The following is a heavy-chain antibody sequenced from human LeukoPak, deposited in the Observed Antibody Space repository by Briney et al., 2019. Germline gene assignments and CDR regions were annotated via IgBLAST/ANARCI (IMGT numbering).Heavy chain of an antibody. CDR3: ARVLTVAATESFDY. J-gene: IGHJ4*02. CDR2: ISSRGVYT. CDR1: GFTFSDYY. D-gene: IGHD6-19*01. Sequence: PGGSLRLSCAASGFTFSDYYMSWVRQAPGKGLEWVSSISSRGVYTYYTDSVKGRFTISRDNAKNSLYLQMNSLRAEDTAVYYCARVLTVAATESFDYWGQGTLVTVSS. V-gene: IGHV3-11*06.